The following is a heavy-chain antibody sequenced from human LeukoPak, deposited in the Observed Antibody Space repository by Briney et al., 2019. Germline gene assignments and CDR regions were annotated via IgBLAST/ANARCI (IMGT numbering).Heavy chain of an antibody. V-gene: IGHV1-69*04. CDR3: ARVGYTRGPLPYGMDV. CDR1: GGPFHTYA. Sequence: ASVKVSCKASGGPFHTYAISWVRLVPGQGLEWMGRVVPASEISTYAQKFPGRVTITADYSASTVYMELSGLRSDDTATYYCARVGYTRGPLPYGMDVWGQGTTVTV. J-gene: IGHJ6*02. CDR2: VVPASEIS. D-gene: IGHD3-16*02.